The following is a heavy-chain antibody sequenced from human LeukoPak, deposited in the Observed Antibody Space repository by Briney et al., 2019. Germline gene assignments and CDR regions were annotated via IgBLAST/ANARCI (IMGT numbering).Heavy chain of an antibody. CDR2: ITKNGDKT. J-gene: IGHJ4*02. V-gene: IGHV3-23*01. CDR1: GITFSNSA. Sequence: GGSLRLSCVPSGITFSNSALNWVRQAPGKGLEWVATITKNGDKTYYADSVKGLFTISRDTFRDTLYLQMNSLRAEDTAVYYCARDGDTGYSSSWYKYWGQGTLVTVSS. CDR3: ARDGDTGYSSSWYKY. D-gene: IGHD6-13*01.